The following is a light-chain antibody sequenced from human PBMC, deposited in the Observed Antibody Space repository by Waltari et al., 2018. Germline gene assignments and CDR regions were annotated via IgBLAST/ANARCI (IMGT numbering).Light chain of an antibody. CDR3: QQSSSTPPWT. J-gene: IGKJ5*01. V-gene: IGKV1-39*01. CDR2: TAS. Sequence: DIQMTQSPSSLSASVGDRVTITCRASQTISSYLNWYQQKPGKAPHLLIYTASSLQSGVPSRFSGSGSGTDFTLTISSLQPEDFATYYCQQSSSTPPWTFGQGTRVDIK. CDR1: QTISSY.